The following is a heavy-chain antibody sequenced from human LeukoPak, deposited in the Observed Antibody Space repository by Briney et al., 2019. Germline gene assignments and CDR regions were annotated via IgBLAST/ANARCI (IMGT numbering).Heavy chain of an antibody. Sequence: GESLKISCKGSGYSFTSYWIGWVRQLPGKGLEWMGIIYPGDSDTRYSPSFQGQVTISADKSISTAYLQWSSLKASDTAMYYCARLTPLWRTSKANRLDYWGQGTLVTVSS. V-gene: IGHV5-51*01. CDR3: ARLTPLWRTSKANRLDY. CDR1: GYSFTSYW. D-gene: IGHD1-14*01. J-gene: IGHJ4*02. CDR2: IYPGDSDT.